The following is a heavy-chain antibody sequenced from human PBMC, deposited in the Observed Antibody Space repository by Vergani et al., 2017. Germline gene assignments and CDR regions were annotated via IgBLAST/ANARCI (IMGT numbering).Heavy chain of an antibody. CDR1: GFTFSSYG. CDR2: IWYDGSNK. V-gene: IGHV3-33*01. J-gene: IGHJ5*02. CDR3: ARDRVILPPAGTDWFDP. D-gene: IGHD6-19*01. Sequence: QVQLVESGGGVVQPGRSLRLSCAASGFTFSSYGMHWVRQAPGKGLEWVAVIWYDGSNKYYADSVKGRFTISRDNSKNTLYLQMNSLRAEDTAVYYCARDRVILPPAGTDWFDPWGQGTLVTVSS.